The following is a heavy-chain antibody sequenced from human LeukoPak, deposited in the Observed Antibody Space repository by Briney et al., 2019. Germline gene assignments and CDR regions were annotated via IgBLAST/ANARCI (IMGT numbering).Heavy chain of an antibody. CDR2: ITSSSSYI. V-gene: IGHV3-21*04. Sequence: GGSLRLSCAASGFTFSTYTMNWVRQAPGKGLEWVSSITSSSSYIYYADSVKGRFTISRDNAKNSLYLQMNSLRAEDTALYYCAKDISWFAVGRIDYWGQGTLVTVSS. CDR3: AKDISWFAVGRIDY. CDR1: GFTFSTYT. J-gene: IGHJ4*02. D-gene: IGHD3-10*01.